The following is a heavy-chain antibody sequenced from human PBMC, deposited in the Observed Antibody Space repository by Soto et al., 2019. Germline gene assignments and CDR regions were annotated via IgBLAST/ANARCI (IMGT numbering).Heavy chain of an antibody. D-gene: IGHD2-15*01. CDR1: GGSISSNW. CDR3: ARGPNCSGTFCYYSVRHRWSDP. J-gene: IGHJ5*02. CDR2: IFHSGST. V-gene: IGHV4-4*02. Sequence: SETLSLTCAVSGGSISSNWWTWVRQPPGKGLEWIGEIFHSGSTNYNPSLKSRVTMSVDKSRNQFSLQLSSVTAADTAIYYCARGPNCSGTFCYYSVRHRWSDPCGKGTLVIGSS.